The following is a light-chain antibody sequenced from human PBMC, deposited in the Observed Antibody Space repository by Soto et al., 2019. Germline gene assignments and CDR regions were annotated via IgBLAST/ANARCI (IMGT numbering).Light chain of an antibody. V-gene: IGKV3-20*01. CDR3: QDYGGSRT. CDR1: QSVTNTN. CDR2: GAA. J-gene: IGKJ1*01. Sequence: EVVLTQSPGTLSLSPGERATLSCRASQSVTNTNLAWYQQKPGQAPRLLIYGAARRATGIPDRFSGSGSETDFTLTITRLEPDDFAVYYCQDYGGSRTFGQGTKVEIK.